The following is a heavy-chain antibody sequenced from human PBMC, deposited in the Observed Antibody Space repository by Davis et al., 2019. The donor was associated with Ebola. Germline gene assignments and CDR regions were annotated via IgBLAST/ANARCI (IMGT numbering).Heavy chain of an antibody. CDR2: ISYDGSNK. Sequence: GGSLRLSCAASGFTFSSYAMHWVRQAPGKGLEWVAVISYDGSNKYYADSVKGRFTISRDNSKNTLYLQMNSLRAEDTAVYYCARDRLLGYYFDYWGQGTLVTVSS. D-gene: IGHD7-27*01. CDR3: ARDRLLGYYFDY. V-gene: IGHV3-30-3*01. CDR1: GFTFSSYA. J-gene: IGHJ4*02.